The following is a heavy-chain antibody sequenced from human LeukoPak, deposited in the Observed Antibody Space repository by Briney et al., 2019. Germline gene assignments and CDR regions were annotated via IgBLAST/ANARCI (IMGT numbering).Heavy chain of an antibody. Sequence: GGSLRISCAASGFIFYNYAMSWVRQAPGKGLEWVSGISGSGSDAYYADSVKGRFNISRDSSKNTLYLQMNRLRVDDTAVYYCAKEYGERYYYFDYWGQGTLVTVSS. CDR1: GFIFYNYA. J-gene: IGHJ4*02. D-gene: IGHD4/OR15-4a*01. CDR3: AKEYGERYYYFDY. V-gene: IGHV3-23*01. CDR2: ISGSGSDA.